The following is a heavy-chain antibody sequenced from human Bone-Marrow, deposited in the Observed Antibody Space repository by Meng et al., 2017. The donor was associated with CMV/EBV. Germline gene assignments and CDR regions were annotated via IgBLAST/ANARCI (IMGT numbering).Heavy chain of an antibody. J-gene: IGHJ6*02. CDR3: ARERRRVTYYYGSGNPVGSYYGMDV. CDR1: GYTFTSYG. V-gene: IGHV1-18*01. D-gene: IGHD3-10*01. Sequence: SVKVSCKASGYTFTSYGISWVRQAPGQGLEWMGWISAYNGNTNYAQKLQGRVTMTTDTSTSTAYMELRSLRSDDTAVYYCARERRRVTYYYGSGNPVGSYYGMDVWGQGTTVTVSS. CDR2: ISAYNGNT.